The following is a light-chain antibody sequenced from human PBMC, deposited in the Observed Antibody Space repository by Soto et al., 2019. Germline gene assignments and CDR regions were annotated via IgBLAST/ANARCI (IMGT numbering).Light chain of an antibody. J-gene: IGKJ1*01. CDR1: QSVSRN. CDR3: QHYYYWPPWT. Sequence: EIVMTQSPATLSVSPGERVTLFCRASQSVSRNLAWHQQKPGQAPRLLIYGVSTRATGIPDRFSGSGSGTEFTLTISSLQSEDFAIYYCQHYYYWPPWTFGQGTKVDIK. V-gene: IGKV3-15*01. CDR2: GVS.